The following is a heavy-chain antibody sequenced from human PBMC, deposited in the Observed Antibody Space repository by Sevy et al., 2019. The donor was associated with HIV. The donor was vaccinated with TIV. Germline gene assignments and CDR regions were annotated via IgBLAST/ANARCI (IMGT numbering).Heavy chain of an antibody. D-gene: IGHD6-13*01. CDR2: ISSSSSYI. Sequence: GGSLRLSCAASGFTFSSYSMNWVRQAPGKGLEWVSSISSSSSYIYYADSVKGRVTISRDNAKNSLYLQMNSLRAEDTAVYYCARDSVYSTSWYRTRCNWFDPWGQGTLVTVSS. CDR1: GFTFSSYS. V-gene: IGHV3-21*01. CDR3: ARDSVYSTSWYRTRCNWFDP. J-gene: IGHJ5*02.